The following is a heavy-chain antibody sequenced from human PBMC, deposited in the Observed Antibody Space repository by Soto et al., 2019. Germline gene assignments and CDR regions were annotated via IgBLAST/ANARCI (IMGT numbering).Heavy chain of an antibody. Sequence: ASVKVSCKASGAAFSSYAISWVRQAPGQGLEWMGGIIPIFGTANYAQKFQGRVTITADESTSTAYMELSSLRSEDTAVYYCARVPSEGYCSSTSCYGGYYYYGMDVRDQGTTGTASS. J-gene: IGHJ6*02. D-gene: IGHD2-2*01. V-gene: IGHV1-69*13. CDR2: IIPIFGTA. CDR3: ARVPSEGYCSSTSCYGGYYYYGMDV. CDR1: GAAFSSYA.